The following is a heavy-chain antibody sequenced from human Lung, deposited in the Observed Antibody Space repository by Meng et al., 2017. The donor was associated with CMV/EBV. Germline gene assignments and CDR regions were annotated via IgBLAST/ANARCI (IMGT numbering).Heavy chain of an antibody. CDR2: ISSSSSGI. J-gene: IGHJ4*02. CDR1: GFTFNSYR. Sequence: GESXKISCAASGFTFNSYRMNWLRQAPGKGLEWVSYISSSSSGIYYTDSVKGRFTISRDNAKNSLYLEMNSLRVDDTGVYFCARDAGEGIVVVPAAISDYWGQGTQVTVPS. CDR3: ARDAGEGIVVVPAAISDY. V-gene: IGHV3-48*04. D-gene: IGHD2-2*02.